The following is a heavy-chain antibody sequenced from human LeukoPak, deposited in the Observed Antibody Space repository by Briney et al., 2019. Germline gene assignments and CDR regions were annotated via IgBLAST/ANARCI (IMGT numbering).Heavy chain of an antibody. CDR3: ARNLGKLDY. V-gene: IGHV4-59*10. CDR2: IYTSGST. CDR1: GGSFSGYY. D-gene: IGHD1-1*01. Sequence: SETLSLTCAVYGGSFSGYYWSWIRQPPGKGLEWIGRIYTSGSTNYNPSLKSRVTISVDTSKNQFSLKLSSVTAADTAVYYCARNLGKLDYWGQGTPVTVSS. J-gene: IGHJ4*02.